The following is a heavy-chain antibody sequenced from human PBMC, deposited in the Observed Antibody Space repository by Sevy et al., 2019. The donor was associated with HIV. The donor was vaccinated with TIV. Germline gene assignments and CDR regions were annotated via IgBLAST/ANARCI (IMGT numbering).Heavy chain of an antibody. D-gene: IGHD3-9*01. V-gene: IGHV3-23*01. CDR2: ISGSGGST. CDR3: AKAGNFDWLLPLLFYFDY. J-gene: IGHJ4*02. Sequence: GGSLRLSCAASGFTFSSYAMSWVRQAPGKGLEWVSAISGSGGSTYYADSVKGRFTISRDNSKNTLYLQMNSLRAEDTAVYYCAKAGNFDWLLPLLFYFDYWGQGPLVTVSS. CDR1: GFTFSSYA.